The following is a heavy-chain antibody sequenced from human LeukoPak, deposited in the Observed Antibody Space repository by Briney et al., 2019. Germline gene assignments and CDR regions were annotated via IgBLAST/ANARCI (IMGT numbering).Heavy chain of an antibody. CDR3: AKDLGYSSSWYQSNWFDP. CDR2: ISGSGGST. CDR1: GFTFSSYA. Sequence: PGGSLRLSCAASGFTFSSYAMSWVRQAPGKGLEWVSAISGSGGSTYYADSEKGRFTISRDNSKNTLYLQMNSLRAEDTAVYYCAKDLGYSSSWYQSNWFDPWGQGTLVTVSS. J-gene: IGHJ5*02. V-gene: IGHV3-23*01. D-gene: IGHD6-13*01.